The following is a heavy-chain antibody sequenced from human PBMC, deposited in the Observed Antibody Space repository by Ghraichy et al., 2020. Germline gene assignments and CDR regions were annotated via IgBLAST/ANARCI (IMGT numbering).Heavy chain of an antibody. Sequence: GGSLRLSCAASGFTFSSYGMDWVRQAPGKGLEWVAFIRYDGNNKYYADSVKGRFTISRDNFKNTVYLQMNSLRAEDTAVYYCAKAFTGYSSSWYPEYFQHWGQGTLVTVAS. CDR1: GFTFSSYG. CDR2: IRYDGNNK. D-gene: IGHD6-13*01. V-gene: IGHV3-30*02. CDR3: AKAFTGYSSSWYPEYFQH. J-gene: IGHJ1*01.